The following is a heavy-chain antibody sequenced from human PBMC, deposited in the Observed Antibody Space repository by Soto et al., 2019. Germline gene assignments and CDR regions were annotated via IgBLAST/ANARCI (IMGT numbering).Heavy chain of an antibody. CDR1: GFTFRSSA. D-gene: IGHD2-15*01. CDR2: LVVGTGNT. V-gene: IGHV1-58*01. Sequence: SVKVSCKTSGFTFRSSAVQWVRQARGQRLEWIGWLVVGTGNTNYAQKFQQRVTISSDRSTNTVSKELSSLTSEDTAVYYCATGAYCSGGSCSDYYYYYYGMDLWGQGTTVTVSS. J-gene: IGHJ6*02. CDR3: ATGAYCSGGSCSDYYYYYYGMDL.